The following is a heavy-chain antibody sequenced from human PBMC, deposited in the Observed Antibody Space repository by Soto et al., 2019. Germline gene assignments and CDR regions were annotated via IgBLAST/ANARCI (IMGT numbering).Heavy chain of an antibody. Sequence: PSETLSLTCAVYGGSFSGYYWSWIRQPPGKGLEWIGEINHSGSTNYNPSLKSRVTISVDTSKNQFSLKLSSVTAADTAVYYCARRRYSNYYFDYWGQGTLVTVSS. D-gene: IGHD4-4*01. J-gene: IGHJ4*02. V-gene: IGHV4-34*01. CDR3: ARRRYSNYYFDY. CDR2: INHSGST. CDR1: GGSFSGYY.